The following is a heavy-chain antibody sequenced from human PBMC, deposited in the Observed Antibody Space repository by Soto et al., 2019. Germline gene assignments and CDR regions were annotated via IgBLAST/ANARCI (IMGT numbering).Heavy chain of an antibody. Sequence: GGSLRLSCAASGFTFSRDSMNWVSQAPWKGLEWVSSISSTTNYIYYGDSMKGRCTSSRDNPKNSLYLEINSRRAEDTAVYYCARESEDLTSNFDYCGQGTMVTVSS. CDR1: GFTFSRDS. V-gene: IGHV3-21*06. CDR3: ARESEDLTSNFDY. CDR2: ISSTTNYI. J-gene: IGHJ4*02.